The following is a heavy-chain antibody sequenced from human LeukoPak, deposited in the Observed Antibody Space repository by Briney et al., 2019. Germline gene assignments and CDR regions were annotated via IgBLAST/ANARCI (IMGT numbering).Heavy chain of an antibody. CDR3: ARAKYSSRWSLDY. V-gene: IGHV3-74*03. Sequence: GWSLRLSCATSGFTFNIYWMQWVRQVPGKGLVWVSRIDSNGGGATYADSVKGRFTTSRDNGNNTMYLQMNSLRAEDTAIYYCARAKYSSRWSLDYWGQGALVTVSS. CDR1: GFTFNIYW. D-gene: IGHD6-13*01. CDR2: IDSNGGGA. J-gene: IGHJ4*02.